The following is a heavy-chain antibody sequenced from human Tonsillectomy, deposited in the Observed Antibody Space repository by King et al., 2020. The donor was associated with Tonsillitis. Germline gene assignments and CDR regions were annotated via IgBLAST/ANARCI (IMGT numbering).Heavy chain of an antibody. CDR2: ISAYNGNA. Sequence: QLVQSGAEVKKPGASVKVSCKGSGYTFSTYGISWVRQAPGQGLEWMGWISAYNGNANYAQKLQGRVTMTTDTSTSTAYMELRSLRSDDTAVYYCARVTIPFGVVIIPSNWFDPWGQGTLVTVSS. CDR1: GYTFSTYG. J-gene: IGHJ5*02. D-gene: IGHD3-3*01. CDR3: ARVTIPFGVVIIPSNWFDP. V-gene: IGHV1-18*01.